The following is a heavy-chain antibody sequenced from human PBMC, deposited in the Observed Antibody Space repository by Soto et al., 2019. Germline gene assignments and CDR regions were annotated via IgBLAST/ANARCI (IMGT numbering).Heavy chain of an antibody. CDR1: GFTFNSYA. D-gene: IGHD2-15*01. V-gene: IGHV3-23*01. J-gene: IGHJ4*02. CDR2: ISGGGAST. Sequence: PGGSLRLSCAASGFTFNSYAMTWVRQAPGKGLEWVSSISGGGASTNHADSVKGRFTISRDNSKNTLFLQMNSLRAEDTAVYYCAKDLYCSGGSCYDSYWGQGTLVTVSS. CDR3: AKDLYCSGGSCYDSY.